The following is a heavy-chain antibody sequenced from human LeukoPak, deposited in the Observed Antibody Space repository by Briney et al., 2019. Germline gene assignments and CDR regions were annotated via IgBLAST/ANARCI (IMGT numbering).Heavy chain of an antibody. CDR1: GYTFTGYY. CDR3: ATAATVWSGYSFSYYYYGMDV. CDR2: INPNSGGT. V-gene: IGHV1-2*02. Sequence: ASVKVSCKASGYTFTGYYMHWVRQAPGQGLEWMGWINPNSGGTNYAQKFQGRVTMTRDTSISTAYMELSRLRSDDTAVYYCATAATVWSGYSFSYYYYGMDVWGQGTTVTVSS. J-gene: IGHJ6*02. D-gene: IGHD3-3*01.